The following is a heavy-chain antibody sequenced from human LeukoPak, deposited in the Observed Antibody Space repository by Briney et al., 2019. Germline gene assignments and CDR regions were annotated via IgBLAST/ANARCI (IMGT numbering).Heavy chain of an antibody. V-gene: IGHV3-21*01. J-gene: IGHJ4*02. D-gene: IGHD3-10*01. CDR2: ISSSSSYI. CDR1: GFTFSSYS. CDR3: ARVRIAWFGDPRYFDY. Sequence: GGSLRLSCAASGFTFSSYSMNWVRQAPGKGLEWVSSISSSSSYIYYADSVKGRFTISRDNAKNSLYLQMNSLRAEDTAVYYCARVRIAWFGDPRYFDYWGQGTLVTVSS.